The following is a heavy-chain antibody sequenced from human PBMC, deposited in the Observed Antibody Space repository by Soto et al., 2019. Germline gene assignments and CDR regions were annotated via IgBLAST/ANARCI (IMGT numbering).Heavy chain of an antibody. CDR1: GGTFSSYA. CDR2: IIPIFGTA. V-gene: IGHV1-69*06. D-gene: IGHD6-13*01. CDR3: ATMGGYSGGWYENYFDY. J-gene: IGHJ4*02. Sequence: QVQLVQSGAEVKKPGSAVKVSCKASGGTFSSYAISWVRQAPGQGLEWMGGIIPIFGTANYAQKFQGRGTSNADKSTSTAYMELSSLRYEATAVYYCATMGGYSGGWYENYFDYWGQGTLVTVSS.